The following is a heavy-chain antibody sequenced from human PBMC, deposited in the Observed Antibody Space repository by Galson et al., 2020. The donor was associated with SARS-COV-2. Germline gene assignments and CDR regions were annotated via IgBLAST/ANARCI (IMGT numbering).Heavy chain of an antibody. CDR1: GFTFSSYA. CDR2: ISYDGSNK. V-gene: IGHV3-30*03. D-gene: IGHD3-16*01. Sequence: GGSLRLSCAASGFTFSSYAMHWVRQASGQGLEWVAVISYDGSNKYYADSVKGRFTISRDNAKNSLYLQMNNLRAEDTAVYYCARRGGPGWFDPWGQGTLVTVSS. CDR3: ARRGGPGWFDP. J-gene: IGHJ5*02.